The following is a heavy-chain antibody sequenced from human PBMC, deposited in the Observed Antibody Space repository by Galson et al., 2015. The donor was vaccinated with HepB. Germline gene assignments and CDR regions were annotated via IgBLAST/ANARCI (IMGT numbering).Heavy chain of an antibody. J-gene: IGHJ4*02. Sequence: PALVKPTQTLTLTCTFSGFSLSTSGVGVGWIRPPPGKALEWLALIYWNDDKRYSPSLKSRLTITKDTSKNPVVLTMTNMDPVDTATYYCAHTPPTDTYYDFWSGIGFDYWGQGTLVTVSS. CDR2: IYWNDDK. CDR3: AHTPPTDTYYDFWSGIGFDY. D-gene: IGHD3-3*01. CDR1: GFSLSTSGVG. V-gene: IGHV2-5*01.